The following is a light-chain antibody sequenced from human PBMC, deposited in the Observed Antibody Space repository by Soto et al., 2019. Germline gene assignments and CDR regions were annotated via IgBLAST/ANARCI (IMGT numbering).Light chain of an antibody. Sequence: ELVLTQSPGTLSLSPGDRATLSCRGSQSVAGSYLAWYQQKTGQAPRLLIYGASSRATGIPDRLSGSGSGTDLTLTISSLEPEDFAVYYCQRYASSTITCGQGTRLEIK. CDR2: GAS. CDR3: QRYASSTIT. V-gene: IGKV3-20*01. J-gene: IGKJ5*01. CDR1: QSVAGSY.